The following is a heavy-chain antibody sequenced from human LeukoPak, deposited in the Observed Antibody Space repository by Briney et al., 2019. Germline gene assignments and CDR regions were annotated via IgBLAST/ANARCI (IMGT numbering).Heavy chain of an antibody. CDR2: INPNSGGT. D-gene: IGHD6-13*01. V-gene: IGHV1-2*02. Sequence: GASVKVSCKASRYTFTGYYMHWVRQAPGQGLEWMGWINPNSGGTNYAQKFQGRVTMTRDTSISTAYMELSRLRSDDTAVYYCARAAAGTGGYFDYWGQGTLVTVSS. CDR1: RYTFTGYY. J-gene: IGHJ4*02. CDR3: ARAAAGTGGYFDY.